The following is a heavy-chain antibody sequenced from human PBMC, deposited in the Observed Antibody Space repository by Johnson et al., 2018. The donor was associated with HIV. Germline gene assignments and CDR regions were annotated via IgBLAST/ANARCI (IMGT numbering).Heavy chain of an antibody. D-gene: IGHD6-6*01. CDR3: ARDRWYSSSSGGVDDAFDI. Sequence: VLLVESGGGVVQPGGSLRLSCAASGFSFSSYAMHWVRQAPGKGLEWVSGISWNSGGIGYADSVKGRFTISRDNTENTLYLQMIRLRAEDTAVYYCARDRWYSSSSGGVDDAFDIWGQGTMVTVSS. V-gene: IGHV3-9*01. CDR1: GFSFSSYA. J-gene: IGHJ3*02. CDR2: ISWNSGGI.